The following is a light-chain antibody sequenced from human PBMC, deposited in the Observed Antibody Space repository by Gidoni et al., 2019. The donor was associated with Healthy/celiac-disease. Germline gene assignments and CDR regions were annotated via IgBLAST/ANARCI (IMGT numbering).Light chain of an antibody. J-gene: IGKJ1*01. V-gene: IGKV3-20*01. CDR2: GAS. CDR3: QQYGSSPRT. CDR1: QSVRSSY. Sequence: ETVLTQPPGTLSLSPGERATLSCRASQSVRSSYLAWYQQKPGQAPRLLIYGASSRATGIPDRFSGSGSGTDFTLTISRLEPEDFAVYYCQQYGSSPRTFGQGTKVEIK.